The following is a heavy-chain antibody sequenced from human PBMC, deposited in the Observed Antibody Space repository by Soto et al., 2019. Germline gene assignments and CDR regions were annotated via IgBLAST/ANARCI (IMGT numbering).Heavy chain of an antibody. J-gene: IGHJ4*02. CDR1: GFSLSTSGVG. CDR3: AHGSYDYVYFDY. CDR2: IYWDDDK. V-gene: IGHV2-5*02. Sequence: QITLKESGPTLVKPTQTLTLTCTFSGFSLSTSGVGVGWIRQPPGKALEWLALIYWDDDKRYSPSLKSRLTITKDTAKNQVVLTMTNMDPVDTATYYCAHGSYDYVYFDYWGQGTLVTVSS. D-gene: IGHD3-16*01.